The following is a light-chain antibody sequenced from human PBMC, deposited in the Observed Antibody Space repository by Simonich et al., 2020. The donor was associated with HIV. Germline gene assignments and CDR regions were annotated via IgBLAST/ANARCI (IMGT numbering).Light chain of an antibody. CDR1: QDISNY. Sequence: DIQMTQSPSSLSASVRDRVTITCQASQDISNYLNWYQQKPGKAPKLLIYDASNLETGVPSRFSGSGSGTDFTLTISSLQPEDFATYYCQQFNSYPYTFGLGTKLEIK. CDR2: DAS. V-gene: IGKV1-33*01. CDR3: QQFNSYPYT. J-gene: IGKJ2*01.